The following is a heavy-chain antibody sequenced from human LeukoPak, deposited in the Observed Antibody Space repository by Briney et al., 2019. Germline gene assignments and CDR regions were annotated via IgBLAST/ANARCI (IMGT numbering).Heavy chain of an antibody. CDR3: ATRKLGNDY. V-gene: IGHV4-39*07. J-gene: IGHJ4*02. CDR1: GGSISSSSYY. Sequence: SETLSPTCTVSGGSISSSSYYWGWIRQPPGKGLEWIGSIYYSGSTYYNPSLKSRVTISVDTSKNQFSLNLSSVTAADTAVYYCATRKLGNDYWGQGTLVTVSS. CDR2: IYYSGST. D-gene: IGHD7-27*01.